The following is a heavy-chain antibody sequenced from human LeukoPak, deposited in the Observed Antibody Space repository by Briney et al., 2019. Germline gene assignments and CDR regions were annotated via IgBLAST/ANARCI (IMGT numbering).Heavy chain of an antibody. CDR3: ARGLLAAAGIDY. CDR2: INKDGSAK. Sequence: PGGSLRLSCAASGFTFSGYWMTWVRQAPGKGPEWVAIINKDGSAKNYVDSVKGRFTISRDDAKNSLYLQMNSLRAEDTAVYYCARGLLAAAGIDYWGQGALVTVSS. J-gene: IGHJ4*02. V-gene: IGHV3-7*04. D-gene: IGHD6-13*01. CDR1: GFTFSGYW.